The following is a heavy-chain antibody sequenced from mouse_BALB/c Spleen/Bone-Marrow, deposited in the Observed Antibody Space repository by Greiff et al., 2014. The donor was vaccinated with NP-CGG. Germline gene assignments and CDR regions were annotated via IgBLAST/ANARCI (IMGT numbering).Heavy chain of an antibody. Sequence: VQLQQSGAELVKPGASVKLSCKASGYTFTSYRMHWVKQRPGQGLEWIGEIDPSDSYTNYNQKFKGKATLTVDKSSSTAYMQLSSLTSEDSAVYYCALIYYGNYDYAMDYWGQGTSVTVSS. CDR1: GYTFTSYR. CDR3: ALIYYGNYDYAMDY. CDR2: IDPSDSYT. J-gene: IGHJ4*01. D-gene: IGHD2-1*01. V-gene: IGHV1-69*02.